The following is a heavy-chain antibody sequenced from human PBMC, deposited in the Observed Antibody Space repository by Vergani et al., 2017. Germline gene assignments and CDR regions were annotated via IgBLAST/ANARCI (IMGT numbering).Heavy chain of an antibody. J-gene: IGHJ4*02. V-gene: IGHV4-39*01. D-gene: IGHD6-19*01. CDR1: ADSISSGSYY. CDR3: ARQRPGSGWSPGDFDD. CDR2: IYYSGLT. Sequence: QLQLQQSGPGLVKPSETLFLTCTVSADSISSGSYYWGWIRQPPGKSLEWIGSIYYSGLTYYNPSLKSRVAISVDTSKNQFSLKVTSVTAADTSVYFCARQRPGSGWSPGDFDDWGQGSLGTVSS.